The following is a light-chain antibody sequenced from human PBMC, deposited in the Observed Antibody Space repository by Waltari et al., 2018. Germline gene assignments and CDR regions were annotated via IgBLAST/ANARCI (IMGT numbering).Light chain of an antibody. J-gene: IGKJ2*01. CDR1: QSVLYSANNKNY. CDR3: QQYYTTPYT. Sequence: DIVMTQSPDSLAMSLGEWATINCKSSQSVLYSANNKNYLAWYQQKPGQPPNLLIYWASTRESGVPDRFSGSGSGTDFTLTISSLQAEDVAVYYCQQYYTTPYTFGQGTKLEIK. V-gene: IGKV4-1*01. CDR2: WAS.